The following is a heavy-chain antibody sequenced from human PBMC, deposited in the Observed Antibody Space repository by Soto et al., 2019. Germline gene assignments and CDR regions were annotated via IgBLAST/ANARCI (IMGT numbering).Heavy chain of an antibody. CDR2: ISSGSTTI. Sequence: HPGRSLRLSCAASGFSFSTSTMNWVRQAPGKGLEWVSYISSGSTTIYYADSVKGRFTISRDNGKNSLYLQMNSLRDEDTAVYYCARVRRNDASDYYGMDVWGQGTTVTVSS. J-gene: IGHJ6*02. D-gene: IGHD1-1*01. CDR3: ARVRRNDASDYYGMDV. CDR1: GFSFSTST. V-gene: IGHV3-48*02.